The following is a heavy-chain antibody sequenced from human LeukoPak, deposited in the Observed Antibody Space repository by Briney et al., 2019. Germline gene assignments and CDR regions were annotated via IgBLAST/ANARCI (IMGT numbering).Heavy chain of an antibody. V-gene: IGHV3-21*01. CDR3: ARNDYGDPSDY. CDR2: ISSSSSYI. CDR1: GFTFSSYS. J-gene: IGHJ4*02. D-gene: IGHD4-17*01. Sequence: GGSLRLSCAASGFTFSSYSMNWVRQAPGKGLEWVSSISSSSSYIYYADSVKGRFTISRDNAKNSLYLQMNSLRAKDTAVYYCARNDYGDPSDYWGQGTLVTVSS.